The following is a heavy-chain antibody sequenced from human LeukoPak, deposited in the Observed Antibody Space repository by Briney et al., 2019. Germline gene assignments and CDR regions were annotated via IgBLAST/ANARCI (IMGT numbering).Heavy chain of an antibody. CDR1: GGSFSGYY. D-gene: IGHD3-3*01. V-gene: IGHV4-59*08. CDR3: AALVSITIFGVVTEYFQH. CDR2: IYYSGST. J-gene: IGHJ1*01. Sequence: SETLSLTCAVYGGSFSGYYWSWIRQPPGKGLEWIGYIYYSGSTNYNPSLKSRVTISVDTSKNQFSLKLSSVTAADTAVYYCAALVSITIFGVVTEYFQHWGQGTLVTVSS.